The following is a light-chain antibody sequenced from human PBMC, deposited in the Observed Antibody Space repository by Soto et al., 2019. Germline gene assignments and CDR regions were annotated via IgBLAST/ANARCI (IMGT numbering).Light chain of an antibody. J-gene: IGKJ5*01. Sequence: EIVLTQSPAPLSLSPGERATVSCRASESVSNNLGWYQQKADQAPRLLIYDASNRATGIPARFSGSGSGTDFTPTSSSLEPADFAVYYCQHGGTFGQGTRLEIK. CDR2: DAS. CDR1: ESVSNN. CDR3: QHGGT. V-gene: IGKV3-11*01.